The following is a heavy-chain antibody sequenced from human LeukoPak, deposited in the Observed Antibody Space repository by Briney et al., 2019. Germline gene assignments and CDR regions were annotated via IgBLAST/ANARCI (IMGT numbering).Heavy chain of an antibody. CDR2: INGGGGST. D-gene: IGHD3-16*01. Sequence: GGSLRLSCAASGFTFSSYAMSWVRQAPGKGLEWVSAINGGGGSTYYADSVKGRFTISRDNSKNTLYLQMNSLRAEDTAVYYCAKAPGGIVGYWGQGTLVTVSS. CDR1: GFTFSSYA. CDR3: AKAPGGIVGY. J-gene: IGHJ4*02. V-gene: IGHV3-23*01.